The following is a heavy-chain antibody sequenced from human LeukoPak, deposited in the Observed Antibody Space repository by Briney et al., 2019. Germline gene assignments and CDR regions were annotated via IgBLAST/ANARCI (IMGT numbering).Heavy chain of an antibody. D-gene: IGHD6-19*01. V-gene: IGHV4-34*01. CDR3: ARGVSGGPDSSAWPSFFDY. J-gene: IGHJ4*02. CDR2: INHSGST. Sequence: ETLSLTCAVYGGSFSGYYWSWIRQPPGKGLEWIGEINHSGSTNYNPSLKSRVTISVDTSKNQFSLKLSSVTAADTAVYYCARGVSGGPDSSAWPSFFDYWGQGTLVTVSS. CDR1: GGSFSGYY.